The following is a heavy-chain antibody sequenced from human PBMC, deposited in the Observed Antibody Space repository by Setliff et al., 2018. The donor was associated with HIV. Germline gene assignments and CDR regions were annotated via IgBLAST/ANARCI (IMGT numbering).Heavy chain of an antibody. D-gene: IGHD1-26*01. CDR3: AREKWEPTYPRIFDI. J-gene: IGHJ3*02. CDR2: INPNRGDT. V-gene: IGHV1-2*06. Sequence: ASVKVSCKASGYTFTGYFIHWVRQAPGQGLEWMGQINPNRGDTKSHHKFADRLIMSRDTSLTTVYMELTSLRSDDTAVYYCAREKWEPTYPRIFDIWGQGTMVTVSS. CDR1: GYTFTGYF.